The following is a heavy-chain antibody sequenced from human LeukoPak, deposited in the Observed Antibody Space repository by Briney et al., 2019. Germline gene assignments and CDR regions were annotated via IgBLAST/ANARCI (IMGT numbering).Heavy chain of an antibody. CDR2: ISRSGSSI. J-gene: IGHJ3*01. CDR1: GFTFSSYW. D-gene: IGHD2-21*02. CDR3: ARDKTPYCGGDCYAFDV. Sequence: GGSLRLSCAASGFTFSSYWMSWVRQAPGKGLEWVSYISRSGSSIYYADSVKGRFTISRDNAKNSLYLQMNSLRAEDTAVYYCARDKTPYCGGDCYAFDVWGQGTMVTVSS. V-gene: IGHV3-48*03.